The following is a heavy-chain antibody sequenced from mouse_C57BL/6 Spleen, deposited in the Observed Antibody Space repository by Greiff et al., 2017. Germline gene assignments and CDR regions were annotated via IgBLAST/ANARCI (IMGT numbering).Heavy chain of an antibody. CDR3: ARRSIYYAMDY. J-gene: IGHJ4*01. CDR1: GYTFTSYW. Sequence: QVQLQQPGAELVMPGASVKLSCKASGYTFTSYWMHWVKQRPGQGLAWIGEIDPSDSYTNYNQTFKGKSTLTVDKSSNTAYMQLRSLTSEDSAVYYCARRSIYYAMDYWGQGTSVTVSS. CDR2: IDPSDSYT. V-gene: IGHV1-69*01.